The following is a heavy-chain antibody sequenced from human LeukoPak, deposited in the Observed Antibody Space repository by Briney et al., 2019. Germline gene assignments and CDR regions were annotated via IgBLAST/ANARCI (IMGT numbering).Heavy chain of an antibody. V-gene: IGHV4-4*07. CDR1: GGSISSYY. J-gene: IGHJ4*02. CDR3: ARTQHYDFWSGYYGDY. D-gene: IGHD3-3*01. CDR2: IYTSGST. Sequence: NPSETLSLTCTASGGSISSYYWSWIRQPAGKGLEWIGRIYTSGSTNYNPSLKSRVTISVDTSKNQFSLKLSSVTAADTAVYYCARTQHYDFWSGYYGDYWGQGTLVTVSS.